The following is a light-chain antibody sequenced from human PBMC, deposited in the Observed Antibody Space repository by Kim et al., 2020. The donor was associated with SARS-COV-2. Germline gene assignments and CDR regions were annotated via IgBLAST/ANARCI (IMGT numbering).Light chain of an antibody. CDR2: DAS. CDR1: QSVSSY. Sequence: EIVLTQSPATLSLSPGERATLSCRASQSVSSYLAWYQQKPGQAPRLLIYDASNSATGIPARFSGSGSGTDFTLTISSLEPEDFAVYYCQQRSNWPPYTFGQGTKLEI. V-gene: IGKV3-11*01. J-gene: IGKJ2*01. CDR3: QQRSNWPPYT.